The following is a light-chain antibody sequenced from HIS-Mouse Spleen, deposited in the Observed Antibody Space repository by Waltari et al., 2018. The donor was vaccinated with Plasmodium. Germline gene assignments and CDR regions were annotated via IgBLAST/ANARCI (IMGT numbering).Light chain of an antibody. V-gene: IGLV3-1*01. CDR2: QDS. Sequence: SYELTQPPSVSVSPGQTASITCSGDKLGDKYACWYQQKPGQSPVLVIYQDSKRPSGIPVRFSGSNSWTTATLTISGTQAMDEADYYCQAWDSSTDYVFGTGTKVTVL. CDR3: QAWDSSTDYV. J-gene: IGLJ1*01. CDR1: KLGDKY.